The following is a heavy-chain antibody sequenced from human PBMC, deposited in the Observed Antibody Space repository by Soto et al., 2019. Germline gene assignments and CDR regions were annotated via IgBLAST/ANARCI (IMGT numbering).Heavy chain of an antibody. D-gene: IGHD3-22*01. V-gene: IGHV3-13*01. CDR2: IGTAGDT. CDR3: ARAADDSSGYYVDAFDI. CDR1: GFTFSSYE. J-gene: IGHJ3*02. Sequence: EVQLVESGGGLVQPGGSLRLSCAASGFTFSSYERHWVRQATGKGLEWVSAIGTAGDTYYPGSVKGRFTISRENAKNSLYLQINSLRAEDTAVYYCARAADDSSGYYVDAFDIWGQGTMVTFSS.